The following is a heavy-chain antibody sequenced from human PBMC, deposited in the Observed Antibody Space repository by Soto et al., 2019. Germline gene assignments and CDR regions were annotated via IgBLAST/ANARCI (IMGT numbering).Heavy chain of an antibody. D-gene: IGHD2-15*01. V-gene: IGHV4-59*01. Sequence: SETLSLTCTVSRGSISDYYWGWIRQPPGKGLEWVGYFYDSGSTKYNPSLKSRVTISVDTSKNQIYLEMKSVTVADTAVFYCARVGSGGSSNNWSDPWGQGTLLTVSS. J-gene: IGHJ5*02. CDR1: RGSISDYY. CDR3: ARVGSGGSSNNWSDP. CDR2: FYDSGST.